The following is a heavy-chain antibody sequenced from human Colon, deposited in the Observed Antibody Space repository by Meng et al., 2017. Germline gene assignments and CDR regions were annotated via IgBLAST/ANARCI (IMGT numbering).Heavy chain of an antibody. J-gene: IGHJ3*02. D-gene: IGHD4-17*01. CDR1: GFTFSSYA. CDR2: IPYDGSNK. CDR3: ASGTRATTTVFAFDI. V-gene: IGHV3-30*04. Sequence: SLKIPCAASGFTFSSYAMHWVRQAPGKGLEWVAVIPYDGSNKYYADSVKRRFTISRDNSKNTLYLQMNSRRAENTAVYYCASGTRATTTVFAFDIWGQGTMVTVSS.